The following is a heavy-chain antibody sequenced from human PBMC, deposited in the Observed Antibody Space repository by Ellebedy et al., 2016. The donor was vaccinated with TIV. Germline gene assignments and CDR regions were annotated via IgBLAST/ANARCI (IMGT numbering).Heavy chain of an antibody. J-gene: IGHJ6*02. Sequence: GGSLSLSXAASGFTFNNYAMRWVRQAPGKGLEWVSSIGPTGGDTYYADSVRGRFTISRDGSKNTLYLQRESLRPEDTAIHYCARKSPYDMDVWGQGTTVTVSS. CDR1: GFTFNNYA. V-gene: IGHV3-23*01. CDR3: ARKSPYDMDV. CDR2: IGPTGGDT.